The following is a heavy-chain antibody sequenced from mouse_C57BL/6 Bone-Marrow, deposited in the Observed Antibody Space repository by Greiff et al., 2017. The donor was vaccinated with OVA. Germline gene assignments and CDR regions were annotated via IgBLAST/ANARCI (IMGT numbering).Heavy chain of an antibody. CDR3: ARNYGSRAMDY. J-gene: IGHJ4*01. Sequence: EVQGVESGGDLVKPGGSLKLSCAASGFTFSSYGMSWVRQTPDKRLEWVATISSGGSYTYYPDSVKGRFTISRDNAKNTLYLQMSSLKSEDTAMYYCARNYGSRAMDYWGQGTSVTVSS. CDR2: ISSGGSYT. V-gene: IGHV5-6*01. CDR1: GFTFSSYG. D-gene: IGHD1-1*01.